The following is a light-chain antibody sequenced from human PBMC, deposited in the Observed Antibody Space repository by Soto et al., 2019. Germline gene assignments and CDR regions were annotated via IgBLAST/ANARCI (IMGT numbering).Light chain of an antibody. CDR2: GAS. V-gene: IGKV3-15*01. J-gene: IGKJ4*01. CDR3: QQYNSWPLLT. CDR1: QSVRSN. Sequence: EVVMTQSPATLSVSPGERVTLSCRASQSVRSNLAWYQQKPGQSPRLLIYGASTRATGIPARFSGSGSGTEFTLTISSLQSEDFAVYYCQQYNSWPLLTFGGGTKVEIK.